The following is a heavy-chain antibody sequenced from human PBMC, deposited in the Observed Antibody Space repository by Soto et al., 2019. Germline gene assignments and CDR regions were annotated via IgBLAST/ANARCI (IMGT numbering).Heavy chain of an antibody. CDR3: SRIVTPTGTTRFDS. Sequence: QVTLKESGPVLVKPTETLTLTCTVSGFSLSDSRMGVSWIRQPPGKALEWLAHIFSSDAESYSTSPRTRLTISKHTSKGPGLLTSTNMAPVATATYSWSRIVTPTGTTRFDSWGQGTLVTVSS. J-gene: IGHJ5*01. CDR1: GFSLSDSRMG. CDR2: IFSSDAE. D-gene: IGHD1-1*01. V-gene: IGHV2-26*01.